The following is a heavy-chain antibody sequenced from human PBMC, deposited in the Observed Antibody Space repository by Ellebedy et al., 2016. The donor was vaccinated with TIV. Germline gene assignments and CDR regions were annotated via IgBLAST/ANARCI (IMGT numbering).Heavy chain of an antibody. CDR2: IYYSGST. CDR3: ARGELRSSGWIKGASMDV. V-gene: IGHV4-59*01. CDR1: GGSFSSYY. D-gene: IGHD6-19*01. J-gene: IGHJ6*04. Sequence: SETLSLTXAVYGGSFSSYYWSWIRQPPGKGLEWIGYIYYSGSTNYNPSLKSRVTISVDTSKNQFSLKLSSVTAADTAVYYCARGELRSSGWIKGASMDVWGKGTTVTVSS.